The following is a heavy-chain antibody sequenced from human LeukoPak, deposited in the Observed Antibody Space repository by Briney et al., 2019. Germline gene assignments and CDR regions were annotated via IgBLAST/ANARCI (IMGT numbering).Heavy chain of an antibody. D-gene: IGHD3-9*01. Sequence: SVKVSCKASGGTFSSYAISWVRQAPGQGLEWMGGIIPIFGTANYAQKFQGRVTITTDESTSTAYMELSSLRSEDTAVYYCARATYYDILTGRGDYYYYMDVWGKGTTVTVSS. J-gene: IGHJ6*03. CDR3: ARATYYDILTGRGDYYYYMDV. V-gene: IGHV1-69*05. CDR1: GGTFSSYA. CDR2: IIPIFGTA.